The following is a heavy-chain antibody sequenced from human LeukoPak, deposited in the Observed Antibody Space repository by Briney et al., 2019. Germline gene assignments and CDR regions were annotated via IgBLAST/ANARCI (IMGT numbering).Heavy chain of an antibody. V-gene: IGHV4-34*01. CDR2: INHSGST. J-gene: IGHJ1*01. D-gene: IGHD6-19*01. CDR1: GGSFSGYY. Sequence: SETLSLTCVVYGGSFSGYYWSWIRQPPGKGLEWIGEINHSGSTNYNPSLKSRVTISVDTSKNQFSLKLSSVTAADTAVYYCARGYSVAGLFQHWGQGTLVTVSS. CDR3: ARGYSVAGLFQH.